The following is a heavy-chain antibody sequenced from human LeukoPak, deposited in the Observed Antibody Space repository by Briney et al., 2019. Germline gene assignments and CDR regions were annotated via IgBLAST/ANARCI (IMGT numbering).Heavy chain of an antibody. CDR3: ASIIVVVPAAEIAFDI. CDR2: INPNSGGT. CDR1: GYTFTGYY. J-gene: IGHJ3*02. Sequence: ASVKVSCKASGYTFTGYYMHWVRQAPGQGLEWMGWINPNSGGTNYAQKFQGRVTMTRDTSISTAYMELSRLRSDDTAVYYCASIIVVVPAAEIAFDIWGQGTMVTVSS. D-gene: IGHD2-2*01. V-gene: IGHV1-2*02.